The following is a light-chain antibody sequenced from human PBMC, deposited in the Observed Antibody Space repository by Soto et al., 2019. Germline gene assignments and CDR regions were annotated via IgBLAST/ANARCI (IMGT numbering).Light chain of an antibody. CDR2: AAS. V-gene: IGKV1-9*01. CDR3: QQVESYPST. J-gene: IGKJ4*01. Sequence: IQLTQTPSSLSASEGDRVTITCRASQGISSFLAWYQQKPGKAPKLLIYAASSLQSGVPSRFSGSGFGTDFTLTITSLQPEDFATYYCQQVESYPSTFGGGTKVEMK. CDR1: QGISSF.